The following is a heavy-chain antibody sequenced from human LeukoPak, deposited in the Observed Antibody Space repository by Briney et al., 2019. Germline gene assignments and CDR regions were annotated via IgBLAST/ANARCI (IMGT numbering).Heavy chain of an antibody. V-gene: IGHV1-8*01. D-gene: IGHD3-10*01. CDR3: ARGGILVQGVTILYGMDV. J-gene: IGHJ6*02. CDR2: MNPNSGNT. Sequence: ASVKVSCKTSGYSFSTFDISWVRQATGQGLEWMGWMNPNSGNTNYEQKFQGRLTMTRDTSISTAYMELSSLRSEDTAVYYCARGGILVQGVTILYGMDVWGQGTTVTVSS. CDR1: GYSFSTFD.